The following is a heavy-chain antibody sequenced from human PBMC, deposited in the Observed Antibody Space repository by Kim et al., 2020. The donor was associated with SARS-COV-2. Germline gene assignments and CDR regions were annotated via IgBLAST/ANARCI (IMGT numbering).Heavy chain of an antibody. J-gene: IGHJ6*02. D-gene: IGHD3-10*01. CDR3: ARRPTYYYGSGSYGGMDV. Sequence: SRVTMSVETSKNQFSLKLSSVTAADTAVYYCARRPTYYYGSGSYGGMDVWGQGTTVTVSS. V-gene: IGHV4-34*01.